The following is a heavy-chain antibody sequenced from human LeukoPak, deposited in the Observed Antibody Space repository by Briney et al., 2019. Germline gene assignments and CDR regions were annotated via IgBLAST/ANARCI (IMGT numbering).Heavy chain of an antibody. V-gene: IGHV4-30-4*08. CDR3: ARVRDLGITMVRGVPKPLYYFDY. J-gene: IGHJ4*02. CDR1: GGSISSGDYY. CDR2: IYYSGST. Sequence: KASETLSLTCTVSGGSISSGDYYWSWIRQPPGKGLEWIGYIYYSGSTYYNPSLKSRVTISVDTSKNQFSLKLSSVTAADTAVYYCARVRDLGITMVRGVPKPLYYFDYWGQGTLVTVSS. D-gene: IGHD3-10*01.